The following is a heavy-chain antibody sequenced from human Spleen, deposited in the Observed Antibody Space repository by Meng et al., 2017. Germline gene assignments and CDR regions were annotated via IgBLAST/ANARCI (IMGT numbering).Heavy chain of an antibody. CDR3: VRAFYYYGSGNNWFDP. CDR1: GYTFTGYY. D-gene: IGHD3-10*01. Sequence: ASVKVSCKASGYTFTGYYIHWVRQAPGQGLEWMGIINPSGGSTSYAQKFQGRVTMTTDTSTSTAYMELRSLRSDDTAVYYCVRAFYYYGSGNNWFDPWGQGTLVTVSS. J-gene: IGHJ5*02. CDR2: INPSGGST. V-gene: IGHV1-46*01.